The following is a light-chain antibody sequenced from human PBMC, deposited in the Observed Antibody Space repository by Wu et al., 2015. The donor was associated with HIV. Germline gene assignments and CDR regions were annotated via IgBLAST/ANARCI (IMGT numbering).Light chain of an antibody. CDR1: QSVSSY. Sequence: IVLTQSPATLSLSPGERATLSCRASQSVSSYLAWYQQKTGQAPRLLIYDTSNRATGIPARFSGSGSGTDFTLTISSLEPEDFAVYYCQHRRNWPHSFGQGTKLEIK. CDR2: DTS. J-gene: IGKJ2*03. V-gene: IGKV3-11*01. CDR3: QHRRNWPHS.